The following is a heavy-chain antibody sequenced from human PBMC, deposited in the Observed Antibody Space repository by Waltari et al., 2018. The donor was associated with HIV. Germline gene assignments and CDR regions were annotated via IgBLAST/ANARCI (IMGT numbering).Heavy chain of an antibody. CDR1: AFTVRSNY. CDR2: IYSGGST. Sequence: EVQLVESGGGLVQPGGRLGLSCAASAFTVRSNYMSWVSQAPGKGLEWVSVIYSGGSTYYADSVKGRFTISRDNSKNTLYLQMNSLRAEDTAVYYCASIAYCGGDCYPRGMDVWGQGTTVTVSS. V-gene: IGHV3-66*01. D-gene: IGHD2-21*02. CDR3: ASIAYCGGDCYPRGMDV. J-gene: IGHJ6*02.